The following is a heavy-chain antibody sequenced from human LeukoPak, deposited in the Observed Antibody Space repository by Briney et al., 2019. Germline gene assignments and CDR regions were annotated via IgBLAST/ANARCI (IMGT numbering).Heavy chain of an antibody. CDR3: ARDAERGYSYYYFDY. CDR1: GGTFSSYA. Sequence: SVKVSCKASGGTFSSYAISWVRQAPGQGLEWMGGIIPIFGTANYAQKFQGRVTITADEYTSTAYMELSSLRSEDTAVYYCARDAERGYSYYYFDYWGQGTLVTVSS. D-gene: IGHD5-18*01. V-gene: IGHV1-69*13. J-gene: IGHJ4*02. CDR2: IIPIFGTA.